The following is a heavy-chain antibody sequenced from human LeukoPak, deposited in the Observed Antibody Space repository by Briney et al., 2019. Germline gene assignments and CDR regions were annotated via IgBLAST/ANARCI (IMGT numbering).Heavy chain of an antibody. V-gene: IGHV3-30*02. CDR3: MRGGPYSDGLY. CDR1: RFTFSNYG. Sequence: PGGSLRLSCEASRFTFSNYGMHWVRQAPGKGLEWVAFIRYDGTNKYYADSVKGRFTISRDNSKNTLYLQMNSLRAADTAVYYCMRGGPYSDGLYWGQGTLVTVSS. D-gene: IGHD3-10*01. CDR2: IRYDGTNK. J-gene: IGHJ4*02.